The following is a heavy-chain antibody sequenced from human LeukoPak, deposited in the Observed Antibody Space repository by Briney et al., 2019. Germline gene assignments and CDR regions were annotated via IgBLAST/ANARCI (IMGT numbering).Heavy chain of an antibody. Sequence: SETLSLTCTVSGGSISSGDYYWSWIRQPPGKGLEWIGYIYYSGSTYYNPSLKSRVTISVDTSKNQFSLKLSSVTAADTAVYYCARDCYYDSSGWSQIDYWGQGTLVTVSS. J-gene: IGHJ4*02. V-gene: IGHV4-30-4*01. CDR1: GGSISSGDYY. D-gene: IGHD3-22*01. CDR3: ARDCYYDSSGWSQIDY. CDR2: IYYSGST.